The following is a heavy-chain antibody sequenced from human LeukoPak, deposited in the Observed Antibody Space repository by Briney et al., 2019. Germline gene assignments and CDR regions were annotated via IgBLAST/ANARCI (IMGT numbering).Heavy chain of an antibody. V-gene: IGHV3-74*01. CDR1: GFTFSSYW. CDR3: ARTYSSFDY. Sequence: DPGGSLRLSCAVSGFTFSSYWMHWVRQAPGKGLVWVSRINNDGSTTAYADSVKGRFTISRDNTKNTLYLQMNSLRAEDTAVYYCARTYSSFDYWGQGTLVTVSS. CDR2: INNDGSTT. J-gene: IGHJ4*02. D-gene: IGHD6-19*01.